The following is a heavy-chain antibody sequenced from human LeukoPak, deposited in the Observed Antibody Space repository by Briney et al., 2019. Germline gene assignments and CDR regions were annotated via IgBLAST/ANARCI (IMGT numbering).Heavy chain of an antibody. CDR1: GGSISSSTYY. D-gene: IGHD3-3*01. V-gene: IGHV4-39*01. CDR2: ISYSGST. J-gene: IGHJ4*02. CDR3: ARQIFWSGYYSDY. Sequence: SETLSLTCTVSGGSISSSTYYWGWIRQPRGKGLERIGSISYSGSTYYNPSLKSRVTISVDTSKNQFSLKLSSVTAADTAVYYCARQIFWSGYYSDYWGQGTLVTVSS.